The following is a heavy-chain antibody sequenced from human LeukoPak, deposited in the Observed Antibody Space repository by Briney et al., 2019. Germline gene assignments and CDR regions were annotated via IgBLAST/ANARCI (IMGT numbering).Heavy chain of an antibody. CDR1: GYTFTSYA. J-gene: IGHJ5*02. D-gene: IGHD4-17*01. Sequence: ASVKVSCKASGYTFTSYAMHWVRQAPGQRLEWMGWINAGNGNTKYSQKFQGRVTITRDTSASTAYMELSSLRSEDTAVYYCARGPERWVTVTTSWFDPWGQGTLVTVSS. CDR2: INAGNGNT. CDR3: ARGPERWVTVTTSWFDP. V-gene: IGHV1-3*01.